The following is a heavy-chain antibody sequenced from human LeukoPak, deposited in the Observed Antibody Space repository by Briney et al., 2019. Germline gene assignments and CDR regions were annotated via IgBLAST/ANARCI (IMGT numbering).Heavy chain of an antibody. Sequence: PGGSLKLSCAASGFTFSGSAMHWVRQASGKGLEWVGRIRSKANSYATAYAASVKGRFTISRDDSKNTAYLQMNSLKTEDTAVYYCTTGIAAAGTGYYFDYWGQGTLVTVSS. CDR1: GFTFSGSA. J-gene: IGHJ4*02. CDR2: IRSKANSYAT. D-gene: IGHD6-13*01. V-gene: IGHV3-73*01. CDR3: TTGIAAAGTGYYFDY.